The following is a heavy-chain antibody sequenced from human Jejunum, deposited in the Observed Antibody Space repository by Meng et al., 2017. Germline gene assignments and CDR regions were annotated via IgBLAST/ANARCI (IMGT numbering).Heavy chain of an antibody. Sequence: QVQLVESVGGVVQPGRSLRLSCAASGFTFSSYAMHWVRQAPGKGLEWVAVLSYDGSQKYYADSVKGRFTISRDNYRNTLYLQMNSLRPEDTAVYYCARGYTSGKTLRYWGQGTLVTVSS. J-gene: IGHJ4*02. CDR1: GFTFSSYA. V-gene: IGHV3-30-3*01. CDR2: LSYDGSQK. CDR3: ARGYTSGKTLRY. D-gene: IGHD6-19*01.